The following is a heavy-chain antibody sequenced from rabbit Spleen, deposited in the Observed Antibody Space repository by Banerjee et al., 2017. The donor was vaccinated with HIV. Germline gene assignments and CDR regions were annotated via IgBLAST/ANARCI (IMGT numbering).Heavy chain of an antibody. CDR1: GFSFSSGYY. Sequence: QSLEESGGDLVKPGASLTLTCTASGFSFSSGYYMCWVRQAPGKGPEWIACIDAGSSGGTYYASWAKGRFTISKTSSTTVTLQMTSLTAADTATYFCARANIGSSPINLWGPGTLVTVS. CDR2: IDAGSSGGT. V-gene: IGHV1S40*01. D-gene: IGHD4-2*01. CDR3: ARANIGSSPINL. J-gene: IGHJ4*01.